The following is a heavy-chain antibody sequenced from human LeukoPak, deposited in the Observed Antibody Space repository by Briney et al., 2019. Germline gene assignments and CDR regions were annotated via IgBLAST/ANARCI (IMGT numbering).Heavy chain of an antibody. Sequence: SETLSLTCTVSGGSISSYYWSWIRQPPGRGLEWIGYIYYSGSTNYNPSLKSRVTISVDTSKNQFSLKLSSVTAADTAVYYCARVESSWYIEKWGQGTLVTVSS. CDR3: ARVESSWYIEK. CDR1: GGSISSYY. V-gene: IGHV4-59*01. D-gene: IGHD6-13*01. CDR2: IYYSGST. J-gene: IGHJ4*02.